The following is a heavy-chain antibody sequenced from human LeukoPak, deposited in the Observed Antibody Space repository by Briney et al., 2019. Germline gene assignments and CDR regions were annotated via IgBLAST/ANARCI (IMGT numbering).Heavy chain of an antibody. Sequence: KPSETLSLTCTVSGGSISSYYWRWIRQPAGKGLEWIGRIYTSGSTNYNPSLKSRVTMSVDTSKNQFSLKLSSVTAADTAVYYCARGGYYYDSSGPYYFDYWGQGTLVTVSS. CDR2: IYTSGST. D-gene: IGHD3-22*01. CDR1: GGSISSYY. J-gene: IGHJ4*02. CDR3: ARGGYYYDSSGPYYFDY. V-gene: IGHV4-4*07.